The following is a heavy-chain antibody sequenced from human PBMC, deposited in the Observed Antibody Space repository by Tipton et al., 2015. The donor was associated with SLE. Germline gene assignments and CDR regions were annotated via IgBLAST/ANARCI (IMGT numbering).Heavy chain of an antibody. CDR1: GFHFSTYA. CDR3: AKDLRGYSNDL. CDR2: IYSDETNT. J-gene: IGHJ4*02. Sequence: SGFHFSTYAMSWVRQAPGTGLEWVSLIYSDETNTHYVDAVKGRFTISRDDSKNTLYLQMNSLRAEDTAIYYCAKDLRGYSNDLWGRGTLVTVSS. D-gene: IGHD5-18*01. V-gene: IGHV3-23*03.